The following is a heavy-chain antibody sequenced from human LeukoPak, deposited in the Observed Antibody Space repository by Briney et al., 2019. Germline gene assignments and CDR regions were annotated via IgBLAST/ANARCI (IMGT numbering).Heavy chain of an antibody. CDR2: IHFDGRSK. D-gene: IGHD2-21*02. V-gene: IGHV3-30*02. J-gene: IGHJ4*02. CDR1: GFSFSSYG. Sequence: GGSLRLSCAASGFSFSSYGMHWVRQAPGKGLEWMAFIHFDGRSKYYADSVKGRFTISRDDSRHTLYLQMNRLRVEDTAVYYCAKGSRGSCRGAYCYSFDNWGQGAVVTVSS. CDR3: AKGSRGSCRGAYCYSFDN.